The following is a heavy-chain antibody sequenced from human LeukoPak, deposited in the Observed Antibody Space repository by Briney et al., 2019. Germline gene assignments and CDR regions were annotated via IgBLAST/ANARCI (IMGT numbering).Heavy chain of an antibody. CDR1: RDSISSSSYS. J-gene: IGHJ4*02. CDR2: VHYTRTI. D-gene: IGHD3-22*01. CDR3: ATLAADSSGHCYFDY. Sequence: SETLSLTCTVSRDSISSSSYSSGWIRQPPGKGLEWIGSVHYTRTIYHNPSFKSRISVSVDTTKIQFSLRLKSATAADASMYDCATLAADSSGHCYFDYWGQGTLVTVSS. V-gene: IGHV4-39*01.